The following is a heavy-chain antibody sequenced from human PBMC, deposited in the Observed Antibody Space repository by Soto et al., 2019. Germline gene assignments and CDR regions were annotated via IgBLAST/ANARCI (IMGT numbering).Heavy chain of an antibody. CDR1: GFTFSSYG. Sequence: QVQLVESGGGVVQPGRSLRLSCAVSGFTFSSYGMHWVRQAPGKGLEWVAGISYDGSNKYYADSVKGRFTISRDNSKNTLHLQMNILRAEDTAVYYCAKQVTHHSSGWPDAFDIWGQGTMVSVSS. CDR3: AKQVTHHSSGWPDAFDI. CDR2: ISYDGSNK. J-gene: IGHJ3*02. V-gene: IGHV3-30*18. D-gene: IGHD6-19*01.